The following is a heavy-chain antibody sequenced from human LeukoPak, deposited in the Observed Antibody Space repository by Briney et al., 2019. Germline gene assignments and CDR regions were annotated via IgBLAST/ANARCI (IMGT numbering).Heavy chain of an antibody. J-gene: IGHJ3*02. D-gene: IGHD1-14*01. CDR1: GFTFSSYS. CDR2: ISSSSSYI. Sequence: GGSLRLSCAASGFTFSSYSMNWVRQAPGKGLEWVSSISSSSSYIYYADSVKGRFTISRDNSKNTLYLQMNSLSPEDTAVYYCAKPARTDAFDIWGQGTMVTVSS. CDR3: AKPARTDAFDI. V-gene: IGHV3-21*04.